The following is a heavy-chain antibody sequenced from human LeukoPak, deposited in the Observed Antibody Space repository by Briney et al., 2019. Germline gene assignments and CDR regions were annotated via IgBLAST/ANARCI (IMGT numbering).Heavy chain of an antibody. CDR2: IYYSGST. J-gene: IGHJ4*02. V-gene: IGHV4-31*03. D-gene: IGHD3-9*01. Sequence: SQTLSLTCTVSGGSISSGGYYWSWIRQHPGEGLEWIGYIYYSGSTYYNPSLKSRVTISVDTSKNQFSLKLSSVTAADTAVYYCARANFDWLFPFDYWGQGTLVTVSS. CDR3: ARANFDWLFPFDY. CDR1: GGSISSGGYY.